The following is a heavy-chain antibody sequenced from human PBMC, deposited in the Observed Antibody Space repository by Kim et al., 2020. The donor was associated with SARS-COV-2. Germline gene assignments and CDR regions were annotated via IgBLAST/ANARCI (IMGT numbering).Heavy chain of an antibody. CDR1: GYTFTSYA. CDR3: ARDQGYYDFWSMDY. Sequence: ASVKVSCKASGYTFTSYAMHWVRQAPGQRLEWIGWINAGNGNTKYSQKFQGRVTITRDTSASTAYMELSSLRSEDTAVYYCARDQGYYDFWSMDYWGQGTLVTVSS. D-gene: IGHD3-3*01. J-gene: IGHJ4*02. V-gene: IGHV1-3*01. CDR2: INAGNGNT.